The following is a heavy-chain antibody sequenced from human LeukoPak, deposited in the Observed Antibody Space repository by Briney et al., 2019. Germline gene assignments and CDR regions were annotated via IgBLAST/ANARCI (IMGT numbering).Heavy chain of an antibody. CDR2: ISYEGGTQ. J-gene: IGHJ5*02. CDR3: AKEGTPQVSTWYDL. V-gene: IGHV3-30*18. CDR1: GVTLSPYG. Sequence: PGGSLRLSCAASGVTLSPYGMHWFRQAPGKGLEWVAVISYEGGTQHYADSVKGRFIISRDNPRNTLYLQVNILRTEDTAVYYCAKEGTPQVSTWYDLWGQGTQVIVSS. D-gene: IGHD3-10*01.